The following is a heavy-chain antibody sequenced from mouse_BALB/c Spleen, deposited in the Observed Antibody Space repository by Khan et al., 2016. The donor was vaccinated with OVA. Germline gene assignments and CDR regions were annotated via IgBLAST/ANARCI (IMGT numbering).Heavy chain of an antibody. CDR2: INTYTGEA. J-gene: IGHJ4*01. D-gene: IGHD1-1*01. Sequence: QIQLVQSGPELKKPGATVKISCKASGYSFTNYGMNWVKQSPGKALKWMGWINTYTGEATYADDLKGRFAFSLETSASTAYMQINILKSEDTATYYSARPPYVSNTLAYWGQGTSVTVSS. V-gene: IGHV9-3-1*01. CDR3: ARPPYVSNTLAY. CDR1: GYSFTNYG.